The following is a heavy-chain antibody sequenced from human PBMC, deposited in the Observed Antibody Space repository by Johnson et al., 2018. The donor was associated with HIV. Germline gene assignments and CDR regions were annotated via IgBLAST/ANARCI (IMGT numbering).Heavy chain of an antibody. CDR2: IKSKTDGGTT. Sequence: VQLVESGGGLVQPGGSLRLSCAASGFTFSSYWMSWVRQAPGKGLEWVGRIKSKTDGGTTDYAAPVKGRFTISRDDSKNTLYLQMNSLKTEDTALYYCNTDRVDGGGSYYNAFDIWGQGTMVTVSS. CDR1: GFTFSSYW. CDR3: NTDRVDGGGSYYNAFDI. V-gene: IGHV3-15*01. D-gene: IGHD1-26*01. J-gene: IGHJ3*02.